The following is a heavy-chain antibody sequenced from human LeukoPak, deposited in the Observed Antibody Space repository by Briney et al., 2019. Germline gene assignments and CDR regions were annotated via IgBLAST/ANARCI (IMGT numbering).Heavy chain of an antibody. CDR3: ARGKMVRFGELRF. CDR2: IYTSGST. V-gene: IGHV4-61*02. J-gene: IGHJ4*02. CDR1: GGSISSGSYY. D-gene: IGHD3-10*01. Sequence: PSQTLSLTCTVSGGSISSGSYYWSWIRQPAGKGLEWIGRIYTSGSTNYNPSLKSQVTISVDTSKNQFSLKLSSVTAADTAVYYCARGKMVRFGELRFWGQGTLVTVSS.